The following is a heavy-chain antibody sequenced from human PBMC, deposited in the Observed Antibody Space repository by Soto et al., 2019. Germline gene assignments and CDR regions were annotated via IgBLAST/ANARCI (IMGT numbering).Heavy chain of an antibody. CDR3: ARAEVVVVVAATPSDAFDI. V-gene: IGHV3-21*01. Sequence: PGGSLRLSCAASGFTFSSYSMNWVRQAPGKGLEWVSSISSSSSYIYYADSVKGRFTNSRDNAKNSLYMQMNSLRAEDTAVYYCARAEVVVVVAATPSDAFDIWGQGTMVTVSS. CDR1: GFTFSSYS. CDR2: ISSSSSYI. J-gene: IGHJ3*02. D-gene: IGHD2-15*01.